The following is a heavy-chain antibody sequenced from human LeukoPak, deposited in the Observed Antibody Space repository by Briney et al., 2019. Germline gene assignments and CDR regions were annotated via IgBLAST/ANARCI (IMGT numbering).Heavy chain of an antibody. D-gene: IGHD5-24*01. Sequence: GESLKISCKGLGSTFTRYWIGWGRRMSGKGLEWRGSIYPGDPDTRYSPSFQRQVPISADRSNSTAYLQWSSLKASDTAMYYCARVMGDGYNFLDAFDIWGQGTLVTVSS. V-gene: IGHV5-51*01. CDR1: GSTFTRYW. J-gene: IGHJ3*02. CDR3: ARVMGDGYNFLDAFDI. CDR2: IYPGDPDT.